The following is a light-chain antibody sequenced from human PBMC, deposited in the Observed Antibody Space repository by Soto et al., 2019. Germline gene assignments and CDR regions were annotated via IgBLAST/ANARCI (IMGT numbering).Light chain of an antibody. CDR1: SSDVGGYNY. CDR2: EVN. CDR3: SSFTSSSTQV. V-gene: IGLV2-14*01. Sequence: QSALTQPASVSGSPGQKITISCTGSSSDVGGYNYVSWYQQHPGKAPKLMIYEVNNRPSGVSNRFSGSKSGNTASLTISGLQAEDEADYYCSSFTSSSTQVLGGGTKLTFL. J-gene: IGLJ3*02.